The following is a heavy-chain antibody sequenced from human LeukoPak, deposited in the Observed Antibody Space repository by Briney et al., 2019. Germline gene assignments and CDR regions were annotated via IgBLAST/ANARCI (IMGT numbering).Heavy chain of an antibody. D-gene: IGHD2-2*01. V-gene: IGHV3-23*01. CDR2: ISDTAGST. J-gene: IGHJ5*02. CDR1: GSTFNTYA. CDR3: ASIAPPASWFDP. Sequence: PGGSLRLSCAASGSTFNTYAMSWVRQAPGKGLEWLSAISDTAGSTYYADSVKGRFTISRDNSKNTLYLQMNSLRAEDTAVYYCASIAPPASWFDPWGQGTLVTVSS.